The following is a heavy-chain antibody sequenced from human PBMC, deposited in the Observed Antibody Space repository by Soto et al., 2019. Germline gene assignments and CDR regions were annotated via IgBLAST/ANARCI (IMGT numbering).Heavy chain of an antibody. J-gene: IGHJ4*02. CDR2: ISAYNGNT. CDR1: GYTFTSYG. Sequence: ASVKVSCKASGYTFTSYGISWVRQAPGQGLEWMGWISAYNGNTNYAQKLQGRVTMTTDTSTSTAYMELRSLRSDDTAVYYCARDPTMGYDSSGYSDYWGQGTLVTVSS. V-gene: IGHV1-18*01. D-gene: IGHD3-22*01. CDR3: ARDPTMGYDSSGYSDY.